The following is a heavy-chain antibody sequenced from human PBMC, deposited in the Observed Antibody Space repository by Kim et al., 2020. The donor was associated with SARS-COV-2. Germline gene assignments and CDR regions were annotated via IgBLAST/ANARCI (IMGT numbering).Heavy chain of an antibody. J-gene: IGHJ4*02. CDR1: GGTFSSYA. Sequence: VKVSCKASGGTFSSYAISWVRQAPGQGLEWMGRIIPILGIANYAQKFQGRVTITADKSTSTAYMELSSLRSEDTAVYYCAIGYCSSTSCYLGDYWGQGTLVTVSS. CDR3: AIGYCSSTSCYLGDY. CDR2: IIPILGIA. V-gene: IGHV1-69*04. D-gene: IGHD2-2*01.